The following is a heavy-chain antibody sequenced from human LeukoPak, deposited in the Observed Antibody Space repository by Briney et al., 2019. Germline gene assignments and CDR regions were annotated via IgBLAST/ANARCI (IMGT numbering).Heavy chain of an antibody. V-gene: IGHV6-1*01. CDR3: ARGAVRGGTNFDY. CDR2: AYYRSKWYI. Sequence: SQTLSLTCAISGDSVSGSPAVWNWIRQSPSRGLEWLGGAYYRSKWYIDYAVPVKGRITITPDTSKNQFSLQLNSVTPEDTAVYYCARGAVRGGTNFDYWGQGTLVTVSS. D-gene: IGHD3-10*01. J-gene: IGHJ4*02. CDR1: GDSVSGSPAV.